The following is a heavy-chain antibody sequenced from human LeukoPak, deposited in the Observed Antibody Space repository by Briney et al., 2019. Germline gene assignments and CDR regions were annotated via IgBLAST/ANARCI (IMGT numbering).Heavy chain of an antibody. D-gene: IGHD3-9*01. CDR2: IFYSGNT. CDR1: GGSISSGDYY. J-gene: IGHJ4*02. Sequence: SETLSLTCIVSGGSISSGDYYWSWIRQPPGKGPEWIGYIFYSGNTYHNPSLKSRVTISVDTSKNQFSLKVTSVTAADTAVYYCARGRSATSYDFLTGYYKTTSYFDYWGQGTLVTVSS. V-gene: IGHV4-30-4*01. CDR3: ARGRSATSYDFLTGYYKTTSYFDY.